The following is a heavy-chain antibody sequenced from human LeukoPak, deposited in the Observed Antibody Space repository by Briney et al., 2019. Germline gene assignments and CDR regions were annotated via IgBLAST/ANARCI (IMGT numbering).Heavy chain of an antibody. D-gene: IGHD2-15*01. CDR1: GYTFTGYY. Sequence: ASVKVSCKASGYTFTGYYMHWVRQAPGQGLEWMGWINPNSGGTNYAQKFQGRVTMTRDTSISTAYMELSRLRSDDTAVYYCARGYCSGGTCYLVENWLDPWGQGTLVTVSS. CDR2: INPNSGGT. J-gene: IGHJ5*02. CDR3: ARGYCSGGTCYLVENWLDP. V-gene: IGHV1-2*02.